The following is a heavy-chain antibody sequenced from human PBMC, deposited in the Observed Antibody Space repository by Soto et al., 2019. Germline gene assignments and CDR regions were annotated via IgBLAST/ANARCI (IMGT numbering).Heavy chain of an antibody. D-gene: IGHD6-13*01. V-gene: IGHV4-34*01. J-gene: IGHJ4*02. CDR3: ARSRGGSSWYFKFWFDY. CDR1: GGSFSCYY. Sequence: SATLSLTCAVYGGSFSCYYWSWIRPPPGKGLEWIGEINHSGSTSYNPSLKSRVTISVDTSKNQFSLKLSSVTAADTAVYYCARSRGGSSWYFKFWFDYWGQGTLVTVSA. CDR2: INHSGST.